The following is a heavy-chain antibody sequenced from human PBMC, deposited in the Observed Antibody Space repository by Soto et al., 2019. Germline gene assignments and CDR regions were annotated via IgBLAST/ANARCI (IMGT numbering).Heavy chain of an antibody. Sequence: EVQLVESGGGVVQPGGSLKLSCAVSGFTFSRSAMHWVRQASGKGLEWVGRIRSKSKSYATAYAASAKGRFTISRDDSQNTAYLQMNSLKPEDTAVYYCTRGYGDYVRDYWGQGTLVNVSS. D-gene: IGHD4-17*01. J-gene: IGHJ4*02. V-gene: IGHV3-73*01. CDR2: IRSKSKSYAT. CDR3: TRGYGDYVRDY. CDR1: GFTFSRSA.